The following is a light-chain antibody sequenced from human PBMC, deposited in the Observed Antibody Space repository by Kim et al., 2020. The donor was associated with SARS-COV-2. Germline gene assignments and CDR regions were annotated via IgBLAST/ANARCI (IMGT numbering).Light chain of an antibody. Sequence: DIQMTQSPSSLSASVGDRVTITCRASQTISRYLNWFQQKPGKAPKLLIYAASSLQSGVPSRFTGSGFGTDFTLTISSLQPEDFATYYCQQSYSIPPWTFGQGTQVDIK. J-gene: IGKJ1*01. CDR3: QQSYSIPPWT. V-gene: IGKV1-39*01. CDR1: QTISRY. CDR2: AAS.